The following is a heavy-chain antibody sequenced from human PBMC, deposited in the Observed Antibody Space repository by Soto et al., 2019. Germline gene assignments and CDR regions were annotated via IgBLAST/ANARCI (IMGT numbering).Heavy chain of an antibody. CDR1: GFTFSSYA. J-gene: IGHJ4*02. Sequence: EVQLLESGGGLVQPGGSLRLSCAASGFTFSSYAMNWVRQAPGKGLEWVSVISGSDGSTYYADSVKRRFTISRDNSKNTLNLQMNSLRAEDTAVYYCARRSSSWYFDYWGQGTVVTVSS. D-gene: IGHD6-13*01. CDR2: ISGSDGST. V-gene: IGHV3-23*01. CDR3: ARRSSSWYFDY.